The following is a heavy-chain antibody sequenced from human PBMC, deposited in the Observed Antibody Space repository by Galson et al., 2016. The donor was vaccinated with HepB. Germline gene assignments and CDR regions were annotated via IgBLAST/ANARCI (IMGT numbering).Heavy chain of an antibody. Sequence: SLRLSCAASGFIFGHHSMNWVRQAPGKGPEWVSYINDRSRSIFYADSVNGRFTISRDNAKKSLFLQMNSLRAEDTAVYYCARDGRELVSHDYYSYMDVWGQGTTVTVSS. J-gene: IGHJ6*02. V-gene: IGHV3-21*05. D-gene: IGHD1-7*01. CDR1: GFIFGHHS. CDR3: ARDGRELVSHDYYSYMDV. CDR2: INDRSRSI.